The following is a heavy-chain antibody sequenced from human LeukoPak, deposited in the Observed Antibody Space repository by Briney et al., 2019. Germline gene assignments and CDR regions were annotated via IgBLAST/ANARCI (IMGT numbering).Heavy chain of an antibody. Sequence: TGGSLRLSCAASRFTFNTYTMSWVRQAPGKGLEWVSTISGSGGSTYYADSVKGRFTISRDNSKNTLYLQMNSLRAEDTAFYYCARGQIYGDYGCWGQGTLVTVSS. V-gene: IGHV3-23*01. CDR3: ARGQIYGDYGC. D-gene: IGHD4-17*01. CDR2: ISGSGGST. J-gene: IGHJ4*02. CDR1: RFTFNTYT.